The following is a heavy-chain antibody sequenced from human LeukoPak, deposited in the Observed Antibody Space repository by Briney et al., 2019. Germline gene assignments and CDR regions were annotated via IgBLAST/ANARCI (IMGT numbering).Heavy chain of an antibody. D-gene: IGHD5-12*01. Sequence: ASVKVSCKASGYTFTGYYMHWVRQAPGQGLEWMGWINPNSGGTNYAQKFQGRVTMTRDTSISTAYMELSRLRSDDTAVYYCARLSGYDWESFYDYWGQGTLVTAAS. V-gene: IGHV1-2*02. CDR2: INPNSGGT. CDR1: GYTFTGYY. J-gene: IGHJ4*02. CDR3: ARLSGYDWESFYDY.